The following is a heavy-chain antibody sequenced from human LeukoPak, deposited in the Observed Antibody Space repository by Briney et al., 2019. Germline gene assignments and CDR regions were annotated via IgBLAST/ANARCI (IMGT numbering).Heavy chain of an antibody. CDR2: IYSGGST. V-gene: IGHV3-53*01. D-gene: IGHD2-2*01. J-gene: IGHJ6*02. CDR3: ARVPARGSYYYGMDV. CDR1: GFTFSSYG. Sequence: GGSLRLSCAASGFTFSSYGRSRVRQAPGKGLEWVSVIYSGGSTYYADSVKGRFTISRDNSKNTLYLQMNSLRAEDTAVYYCARVPARGSYYYGMDVWGQGTTVTVSS.